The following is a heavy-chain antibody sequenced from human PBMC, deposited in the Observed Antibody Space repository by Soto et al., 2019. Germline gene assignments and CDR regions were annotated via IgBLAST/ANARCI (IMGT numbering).Heavy chain of an antibody. CDR3: ARREGDCRGGSCPYYHD. V-gene: IGHV4-4*02. J-gene: IGHJ4*02. CDR1: GGSISSNDW. Sequence: QVQLQESGPGLVKPSETLSLTCTVSGGSISSNDWWSWVPRPPGKGLEWIGEINNSGSTNYNRSLKSRVTLSLDKSKNHFSLSLNFVTAADTAVYYCARREGDCRGGSCPYYHDWGQGTLVTASS. CDR2: INNSGST. D-gene: IGHD2-15*01.